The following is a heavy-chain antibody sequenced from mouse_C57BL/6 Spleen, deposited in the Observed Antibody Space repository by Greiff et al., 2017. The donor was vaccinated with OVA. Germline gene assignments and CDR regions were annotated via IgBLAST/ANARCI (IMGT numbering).Heavy chain of an antibody. CDR1: GYTFTSYW. CDR3: ARDDYDGWYFDY. J-gene: IGHJ2*01. D-gene: IGHD2-4*01. CDR2: IYPSDSET. V-gene: IGHV1-61*01. Sequence: QVQLQQPGAELVRPGSSVKLSCKASGYTFTSYWMDWVKQRPGQGLAWIGNIYPSDSETHYNQKFKDKATLTVDKSSSTAYMQLSSLTSEDSAVYYCARDDYDGWYFDYWGQGTTLTVSS.